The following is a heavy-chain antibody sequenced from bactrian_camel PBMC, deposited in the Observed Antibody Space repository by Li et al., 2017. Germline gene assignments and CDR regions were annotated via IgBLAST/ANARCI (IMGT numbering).Heavy chain of an antibody. J-gene: IGHJ4*01. D-gene: IGHD2*01. Sequence: DVQLVESGGGLVQPGGSLRLSCAASGFSFSNYAVSWVRQAPGKGLEWISSINSGDGSISYSDSVKGRATISRDNAKNTLYLQLGSLKTEDTATYYCASWFYNAGYYFNDWGQGTQVTVS. CDR3: ASWFYNAGYYFND. V-gene: IGHV3S44*01. CDR1: GFSFSNYA. CDR2: INSGDGSI.